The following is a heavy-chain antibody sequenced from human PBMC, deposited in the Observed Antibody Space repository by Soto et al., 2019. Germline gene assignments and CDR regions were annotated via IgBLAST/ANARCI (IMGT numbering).Heavy chain of an antibody. Sequence: SETLSLTCAVYGGSFSGYYWSWIRQPPGKGLEWIGEINHSGSTNYNPSLKSRVTISVDTSKNQFSLKLSSVTAADTAVYYCARVSDSDGQKNGWFDPWGQGTLVTVSS. V-gene: IGHV4-34*01. CDR2: INHSGST. D-gene: IGHD1-1*01. CDR3: ARVSDSDGQKNGWFDP. J-gene: IGHJ5*02. CDR1: GGSFSGYY.